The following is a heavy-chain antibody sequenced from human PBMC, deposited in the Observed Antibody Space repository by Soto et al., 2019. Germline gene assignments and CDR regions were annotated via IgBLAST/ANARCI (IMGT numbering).Heavy chain of an antibody. Sequence: GGSLRLSCAASGFTFSSYAMHWIRQAPGKGLEWVAIISYDGSNKYYADSVKGRFTISRDNSKNTLYLQMNSLRGEDTAVYYCAKDEGYSSSWRYYFDSWGQGTLVTVSS. J-gene: IGHJ4*02. V-gene: IGHV3-30*18. CDR1: GFTFSSYA. D-gene: IGHD6-13*01. CDR3: AKDEGYSSSWRYYFDS. CDR2: ISYDGSNK.